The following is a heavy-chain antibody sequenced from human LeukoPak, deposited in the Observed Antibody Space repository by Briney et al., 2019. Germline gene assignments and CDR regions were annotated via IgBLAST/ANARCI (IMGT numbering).Heavy chain of an antibody. CDR1: GGSLSSYY. D-gene: IGHD5-18*01. Sequence: SETLSLTCTVSGGSLSSYYWSWIRQPPGKGLEWIGYIYYSGSTNNNPSLKSRVTISVDTSKNQFSLKLSSVTAADTAVYYCARTTEGGYTYDYFYYYYMDVWGKGTTVTISS. CDR2: IYYSGST. V-gene: IGHV4-59*12. CDR3: ARTTEGGYTYDYFYYYYMDV. J-gene: IGHJ6*03.